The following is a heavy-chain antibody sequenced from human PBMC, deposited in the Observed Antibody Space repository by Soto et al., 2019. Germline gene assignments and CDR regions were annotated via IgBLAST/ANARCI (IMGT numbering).Heavy chain of an antibody. D-gene: IGHD2-2*01. CDR2: IYYSGST. CDR1: GGSISSGGYY. CDR3: ARALQHCSRTSSSNWFDP. Sequence: SETLSLTCTVSGGSISSGGYYWSWIRQHPGKGLEWIGYIYYSGSTYYNPSLKRRVTISVDTSKNQFSLKLSSVTAADTAVYYRARALQHCSRTSSSNWFDPWGQGPLVAVSS. V-gene: IGHV4-31*03. J-gene: IGHJ5*02.